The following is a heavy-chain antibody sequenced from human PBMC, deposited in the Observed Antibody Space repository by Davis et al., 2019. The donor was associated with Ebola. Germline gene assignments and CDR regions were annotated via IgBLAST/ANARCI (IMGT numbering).Heavy chain of an antibody. D-gene: IGHD2-8*01. CDR3: AKREDIVLMVYAKQGRGLFDY. CDR2: ISYDGSNK. CDR1: GFTFSSYG. Sequence: GGSLRLSCAASGFTFSSYGMHWVRQAPGKGLEWVAVISYDGSNKYYADSVKGRFTISRDNSKNTLYLQMNSLRAEDTAVYYCAKREDIVLMVYAKQGRGLFDYWGQGTLVTVSS. J-gene: IGHJ4*02. V-gene: IGHV3-30*18.